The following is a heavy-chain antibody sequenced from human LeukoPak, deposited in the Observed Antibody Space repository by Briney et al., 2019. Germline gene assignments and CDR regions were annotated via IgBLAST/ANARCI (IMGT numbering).Heavy chain of an antibody. D-gene: IGHD3-3*01. CDR2: IRSKANSYAT. CDR3: TSQRFLEWLLLDY. CDR1: GFTFSGSA. J-gene: IGHJ4*02. V-gene: IGHV3-73*01. Sequence: GSLRLSCAASGFTFSGSAMHWVRQASGKGLEWVGRIRSKANSYATAYAASVKGRITISRDDSKNTAYLQMNSLKTEDTAVYYCTSQRFLEWLLLDYWGQGTLVTVSS.